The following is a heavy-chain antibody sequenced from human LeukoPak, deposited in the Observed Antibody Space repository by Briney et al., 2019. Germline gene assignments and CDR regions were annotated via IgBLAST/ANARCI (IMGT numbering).Heavy chain of an antibody. CDR3: ARAPTGSGSYYYFDY. CDR1: GFTFSSYE. D-gene: IGHD1-26*01. Sequence: QPGGSLRRSCAASGFTFSSYEMNWVRQAPGKGLEWVSYISSSGSTIYYADSVKGRFTISRDNAKNSLYLQMNSLRAEDTAVYYCARAPTGSGSYYYFDYWGQGTLVTVSS. CDR2: ISSSGSTI. J-gene: IGHJ4*02. V-gene: IGHV3-48*03.